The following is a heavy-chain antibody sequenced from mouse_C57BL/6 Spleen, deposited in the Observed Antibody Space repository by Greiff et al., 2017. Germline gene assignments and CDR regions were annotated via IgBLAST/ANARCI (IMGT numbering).Heavy chain of an antibody. V-gene: IGHV1-39*01. Sequence: VQLQQSGPELVKPGASVKISCKASGYSFTDYNMNWVKQSNGKSLEWIGIINPNYGTTSYNKRFKGKATLTVDQTSSTAYMQLNSLTSEDSAVYYCARRDDGPWFAYWGQGTLVTVSA. CDR2: INPNYGTT. CDR1: GYSFTDYN. CDR3: ARRDDGPWFAY. D-gene: IGHD2-3*01. J-gene: IGHJ3*01.